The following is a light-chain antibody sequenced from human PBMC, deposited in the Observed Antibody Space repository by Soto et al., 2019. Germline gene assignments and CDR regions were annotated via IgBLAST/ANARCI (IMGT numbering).Light chain of an antibody. CDR1: QTISSW. CDR2: DAS. Sequence: DIQMTQSPSTLSASVGDRVTITCRASQTISSWLAWYQQKPGKAPKLLIYDASSLQSGVPSRFSGSGSGTDFTLTISSLQPEDFATYYCQQSYSQKTFGQGTKVDIK. V-gene: IGKV1-5*01. J-gene: IGKJ1*01. CDR3: QQSYSQKT.